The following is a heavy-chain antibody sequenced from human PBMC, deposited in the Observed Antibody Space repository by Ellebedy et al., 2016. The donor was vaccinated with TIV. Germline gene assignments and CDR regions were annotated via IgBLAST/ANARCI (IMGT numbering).Heavy chain of an antibody. CDR1: GFTFSSHA. Sequence: GGSLRLSCAASGFTFSSHAMSWVRQTPGKGLEWVSGISAGGDSTCYVDSVKGRFTISRDNSKKTLYLQMNSLRAEDTAVYYCVKLDSSGFYYGRLDYWGQGTLVTVSS. V-gene: IGHV3-23*01. CDR3: VKLDSSGFYYGRLDY. CDR2: ISAGGDST. J-gene: IGHJ4*02. D-gene: IGHD3-22*01.